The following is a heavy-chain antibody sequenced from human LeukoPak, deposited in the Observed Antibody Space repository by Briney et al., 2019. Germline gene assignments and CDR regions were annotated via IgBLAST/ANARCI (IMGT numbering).Heavy chain of an antibody. CDR2: IIPILGIA. CDR1: GGTFSSYT. CDR3: ARDIATVTTDPNWFDP. J-gene: IGHJ5*02. D-gene: IGHD4-17*01. Sequence: GSSVKVYCKASGGTFSSYTISWVRQAPGQGLEWMGRIIPILGIANYAQKFQGRVTITADKSTSTAYMELSSLRSEDTAVYYCARDIATVTTDPNWFDPWGQGTLVTVSS. V-gene: IGHV1-69*04.